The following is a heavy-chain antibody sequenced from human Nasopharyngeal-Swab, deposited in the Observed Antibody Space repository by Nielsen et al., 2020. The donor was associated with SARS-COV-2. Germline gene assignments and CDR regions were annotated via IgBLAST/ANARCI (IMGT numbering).Heavy chain of an antibody. CDR2: ISAYNGNT. V-gene: IGHV1-18*01. J-gene: IGHJ6*02. CDR3: RLFFSPTNALLYYGDPFDGMDV. D-gene: IGHD4-17*01. Sequence: WVGQAPGQGLEWMGWISAYNGNTNYAQKLQGRVTMTTDTSTSTAYMELSSLRSEDTAVYYCRLFFSPTNALLYYGDPFDGMDVWGQGTTVTVSS.